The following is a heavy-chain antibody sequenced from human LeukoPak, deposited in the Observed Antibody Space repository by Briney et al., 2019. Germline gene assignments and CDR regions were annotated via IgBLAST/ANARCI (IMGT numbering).Heavy chain of an antibody. D-gene: IGHD6-19*01. Sequence: GGSLRLSCAASGFTFSSYWMHWVRQAPGKGLVWVSRINSDGSSTSYADSVEGRFTISRDNAKNTLYLQMNSLRAEDTAVYYCAREGSGWYYFDYWGQGTLVTVSS. CDR3: AREGSGWYYFDY. CDR2: INSDGSST. J-gene: IGHJ4*02. CDR1: GFTFSSYW. V-gene: IGHV3-74*01.